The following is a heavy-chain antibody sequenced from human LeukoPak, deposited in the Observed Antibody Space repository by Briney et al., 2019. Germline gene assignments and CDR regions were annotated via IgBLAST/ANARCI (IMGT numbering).Heavy chain of an antibody. D-gene: IGHD2-15*01. V-gene: IGHV1-69*04. J-gene: IGHJ5*02. Sequence: SSVTVSCKASGGTFSSYTISWVRQAPGQGLEWMGRIIPILGIANCAQKFQGRVTITADKSTSTAYMELSSLRSEDTAVYYCARDLEYCSGCSGYNYNWFDPWGQGTLVTVSS. CDR2: IIPILGIA. CDR3: ARDLEYCSGCSGYNYNWFDP. CDR1: GGTFSSYT.